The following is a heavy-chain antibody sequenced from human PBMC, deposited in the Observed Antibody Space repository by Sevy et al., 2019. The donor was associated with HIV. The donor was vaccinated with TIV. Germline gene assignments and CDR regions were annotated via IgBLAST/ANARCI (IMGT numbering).Heavy chain of an antibody. CDR3: ARDLEYSSSPDYYYYGMDV. D-gene: IGHD6-6*01. Sequence: GGSLRLSCAASGFTFSSYSMNWVRQAPGKGLEWVSSISSSSSYIYYADSVKGRFTISRDNAKNSLYLQMNSLRAEDTAVYYYARDLEYSSSPDYYYYGMDVWGQGTTVTVSS. CDR2: ISSSSSYI. J-gene: IGHJ6*02. CDR1: GFTFSSYS. V-gene: IGHV3-21*01.